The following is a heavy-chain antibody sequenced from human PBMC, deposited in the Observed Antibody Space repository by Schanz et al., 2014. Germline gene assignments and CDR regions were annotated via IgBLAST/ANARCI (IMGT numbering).Heavy chain of an antibody. V-gene: IGHV3-11*04. Sequence: QVQLVESGGGLVKPGGSLRLSCAASGFTFSSYYMSWIRQAPGKGLEWVSGITRQGTTYYADSVKGRFTISRDNAKNSLYLQMNSLRAEDTAVYYCARPSDSSWYMDVWGKGTTVTVSS. CDR1: GFTFSSYY. J-gene: IGHJ6*03. CDR2: ITRQGTT. D-gene: IGHD2-21*02. CDR3: ARPSDSSWYMDV.